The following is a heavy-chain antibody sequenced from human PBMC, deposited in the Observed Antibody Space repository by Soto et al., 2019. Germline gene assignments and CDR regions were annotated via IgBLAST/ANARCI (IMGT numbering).Heavy chain of an antibody. Sequence: QVQLVQSGAEVKKPGSSVKVSCKSSGATFSNYGFSWVRQAPGQGLECMGVIVPIFGAEHPQKFQGRVTITADASTKTFFMELRGLRSGDTAVYYCATGGTDYEGGGYYQVHVWGQGTTVTVSS. V-gene: IGHV1-69*12. D-gene: IGHD3-22*01. CDR1: GATFSNYG. J-gene: IGHJ6*02. CDR2: IVPIFGA. CDR3: ATGGTDYEGGGYYQVHV.